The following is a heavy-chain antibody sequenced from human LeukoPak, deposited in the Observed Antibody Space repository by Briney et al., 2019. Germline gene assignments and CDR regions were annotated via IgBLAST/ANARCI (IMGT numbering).Heavy chain of an antibody. CDR2: ISNSGSA. CDR3: ARSLSPLGDAFDI. D-gene: IGHD7-27*01. Sequence: SETLSLTCTVSGDSMTSSNYYWGWIRQPPGKGLEWIGSISNSGSAYYSPSLKSRVAISVDTSNNQFSLKLRSVTAADTAVHHCARSLSPLGDAFDIWGQGTMVTVSS. CDR1: GDSMTSSNYY. V-gene: IGHV4-39*01. J-gene: IGHJ3*02.